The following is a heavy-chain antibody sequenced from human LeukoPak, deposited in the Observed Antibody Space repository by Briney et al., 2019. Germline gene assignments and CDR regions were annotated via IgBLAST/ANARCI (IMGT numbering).Heavy chain of an antibody. CDR3: ARDDYYGSSGGPGY. J-gene: IGHJ4*02. V-gene: IGHV3-11*01. Sequence: PGGSLRLSCAASGFTFSDYYMSWVHQAPGKGLEWVSYISSRGSTIYYADSVKGRFTISRDNAKNSLYLQMNSLRAEDTAVYYCARDDYYGSSGGPGYWGQGTLVTVSS. CDR1: GFTFSDYY. D-gene: IGHD3-22*01. CDR2: ISSRGSTI.